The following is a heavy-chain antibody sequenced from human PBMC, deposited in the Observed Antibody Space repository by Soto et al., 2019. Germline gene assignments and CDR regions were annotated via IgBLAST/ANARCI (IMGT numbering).Heavy chain of an antibody. CDR2: IIPIFGTA. Sequence: VQLVQSGAEVKKPGSSVKLSCNASGGTFNRYTISWVRQDPGQGLEWMGGIIPIFGTANYAQKFQGRDAIIADESTRAAYMELRSLRSEDTAVYYCALWGLRDGKRSKYNYSGMDVWGQGPTVTVSS. V-gene: IGHV1-69*01. J-gene: IGHJ6*02. CDR1: GGTFNRYT. CDR3: ALWGLRDGKRSKYNYSGMDV. D-gene: IGHD2-21*01.